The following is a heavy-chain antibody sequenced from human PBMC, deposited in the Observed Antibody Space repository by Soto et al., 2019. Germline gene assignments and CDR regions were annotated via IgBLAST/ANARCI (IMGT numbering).Heavy chain of an antibody. J-gene: IGHJ4*02. D-gene: IGHD3-3*01. CDR1: GDSVSNGNW. V-gene: IGHV4-4*02. CDR3: ATRTSVFGIGTFY. Sequence: QVQLKESGPGLVTPWGTLSLTCAVSGDSVSNGNWWCWVRQPPGRGLEWVGEIHQSGDTNYNPSFKSRVTVSAARSNNQYSLRLNSVTAADTAMYYCATRTSVFGIGTFYWGQGILVTVSS. CDR2: IHQSGDT.